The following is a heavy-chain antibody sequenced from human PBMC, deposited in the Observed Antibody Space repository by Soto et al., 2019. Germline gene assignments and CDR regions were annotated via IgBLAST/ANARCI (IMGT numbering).Heavy chain of an antibody. D-gene: IGHD5-18*01. V-gene: IGHV1-2*04. Sequence: ASVKGSCKASGYTFTGYYMHWVRQAPGQGLEWMGWINPNSGGTNYAQKFQGWVTMTRDTSISTAYMELSRLRSDDTAVYYCAREPIGVNTATGLGPYAFDIWGQGTMVTVSS. CDR1: GYTFTGYY. CDR2: INPNSGGT. CDR3: AREPIGVNTATGLGPYAFDI. J-gene: IGHJ3*02.